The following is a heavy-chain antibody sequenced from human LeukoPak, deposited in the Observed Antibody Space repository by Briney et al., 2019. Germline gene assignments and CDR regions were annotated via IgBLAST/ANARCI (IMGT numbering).Heavy chain of an antibody. V-gene: IGHV4-34*01. CDR1: GGSFSGYY. J-gene: IGHJ4*02. CDR2: INHSGST. Sequence: SETLSLTCAVYGGSFSGYYWSWIRQPPGKGLEWIGEINHSGSTNYNPSLKSRVTISVDTSKNQLSLKLSSVTAADTAVYYCARGTVPAAGSMGYWGQGTLVTVSS. D-gene: IGHD2-2*01. CDR3: ARGTVPAAGSMGY.